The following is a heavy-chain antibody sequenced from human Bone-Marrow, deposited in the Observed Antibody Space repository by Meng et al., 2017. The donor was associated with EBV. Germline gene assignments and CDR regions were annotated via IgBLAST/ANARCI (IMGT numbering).Heavy chain of an antibody. CDR1: GFSVTSGPYH. V-gene: IGHV4-61*01. D-gene: IGHD3-10*01. Sequence: VPLLQSCPALVNPSDPLALTCTVSGFSVTSGPYHWSCIRQSPGKGLEWIGYIYDTGTTIYNPSLKSRVSIFLETSKNLFSLKLNSVTTADTAVYYCAKSRSSTPGVVDYWGQGTLVTVSS. J-gene: IGHJ4*02. CDR2: IYDTGTT. CDR3: AKSRSSTPGVVDY.